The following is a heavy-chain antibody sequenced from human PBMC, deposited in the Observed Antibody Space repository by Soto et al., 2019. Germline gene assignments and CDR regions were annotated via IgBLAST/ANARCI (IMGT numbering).Heavy chain of an antibody. V-gene: IGHV3-30-3*01. D-gene: IGHD6-19*01. CDR3: ARDRGSGGLIFDS. CDR2: ISDDGSNK. Sequence: QVQLVESGGGVIQPGRSLRLSCAGSGCTCSSYAMVWVRQAPGKGLEWVAVISDDGSNKHYADSMKGRFTTFRDNAKNTLYLQMNSLSGEDTALYYCARDRGSGGLIFDSCGQGTLVTVSS. CDR1: GCTCSSYA. J-gene: IGHJ4*02.